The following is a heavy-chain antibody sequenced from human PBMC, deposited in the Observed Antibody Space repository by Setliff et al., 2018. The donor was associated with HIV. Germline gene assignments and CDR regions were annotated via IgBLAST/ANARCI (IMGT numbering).Heavy chain of an antibody. D-gene: IGHD3-22*01. CDR2: ITWDGATT. J-gene: IGHJ4*02. Sequence: PGGSLRLSCAASGFIFSSYAMSWVRQAPGKGLEWVSLITWDGATTYYGDSVKGRFTISRDNSKGSLYLQMNSLRAEDTAVYYCAKDRYYDSSGSPFDYWGQGTLVTVSS. CDR3: AKDRYYDSSGSPFDY. V-gene: IGHV3-43*02. CDR1: GFIFSSYA.